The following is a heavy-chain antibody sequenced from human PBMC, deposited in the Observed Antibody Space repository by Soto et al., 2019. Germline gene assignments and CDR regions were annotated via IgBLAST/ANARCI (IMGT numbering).Heavy chain of an antibody. D-gene: IGHD2-21*02. CDR1: GFTFSSYW. V-gene: IGHV3-74*01. CDR3: AKEVTAPVGDAFDI. CDR2: INSDGSST. Sequence: PWGSLRLSCAASGFTFSSYWMHWVRQAPGKGLVWVSRINSDGSSTSYADSVKGRFTISRDNAKNTLYLQMNSLRAEDTAVYYCAKEVTAPVGDAFDIWGQGTMVTVSS. J-gene: IGHJ3*02.